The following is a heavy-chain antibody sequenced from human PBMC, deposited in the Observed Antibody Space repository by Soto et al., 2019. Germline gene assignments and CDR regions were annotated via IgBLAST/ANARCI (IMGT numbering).Heavy chain of an antibody. V-gene: IGHV1-18*01. CDR1: GYTFTSYG. J-gene: IGHJ5*02. CDR3: ARSYSSGWYGQHNWFDP. CDR2: ISAYNGNT. Sequence: ASVKVSCKASGYTFTSYGISWVRQAPGQGLEWMGWISAYNGNTNYAQKLQGRVTMTTDTSTSTAYMELRSLRSDDTAVYYCARSYSSGWYGQHNWFDPWGQGXLVTVYS. D-gene: IGHD6-19*01.